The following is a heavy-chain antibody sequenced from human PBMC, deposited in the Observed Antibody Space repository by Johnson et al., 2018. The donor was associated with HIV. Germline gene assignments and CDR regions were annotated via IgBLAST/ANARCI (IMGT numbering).Heavy chain of an antibody. D-gene: IGHD1-26*01. V-gene: IGHV3-74*01. CDR3: ARESANSGRYSGAFDV. J-gene: IGHJ3*01. CDR1: EFMFSNYW. CDR2: INSDGSST. Sequence: EVQLVESGGGLVQPGGSLRLSCAASEFMFSNYWMHWVRQAPGKGLVWVSRINSDGSSTSYADSVKGRFTISRDNAKNTLYLQMNSLRAEDTAVYYCARESANSGRYSGAFDVWGQGTMVIVSS.